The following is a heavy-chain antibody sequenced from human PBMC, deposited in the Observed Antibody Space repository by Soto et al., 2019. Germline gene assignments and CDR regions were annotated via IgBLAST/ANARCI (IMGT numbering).Heavy chain of an antibody. J-gene: IGHJ4*02. CDR2: VYHTGAT. Sequence: SETLSLTCTVSGASISSSYWSWIRQSPERGLEWIAYVYHTGATNYNPSLKSRVTISLDTSKGQFSLNLTSLTTADTAVYFCARGGNRYSNVASGVGGFDFWGQGSLVTVSS. V-gene: IGHV4-59*01. CDR1: GASISSSY. D-gene: IGHD5-12*01. CDR3: ARGGNRYSNVASGVGGFDF.